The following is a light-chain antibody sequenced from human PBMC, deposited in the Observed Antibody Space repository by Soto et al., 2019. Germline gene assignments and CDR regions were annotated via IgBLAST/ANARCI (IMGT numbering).Light chain of an antibody. V-gene: IGKV1-33*01. CDR3: QQVESYPST. CDR2: DAS. CDR1: EHINNY. Sequence: DIQMTQSPPSLSASVGDRVTITCQASEHINNYLNWYQQIPGKAPKLLIYDASNLAAGAPSRFSGSGSGTAFTFAISGLQPEDFATYFCQQVESYPSTFGGGTKVDIK. J-gene: IGKJ4*01.